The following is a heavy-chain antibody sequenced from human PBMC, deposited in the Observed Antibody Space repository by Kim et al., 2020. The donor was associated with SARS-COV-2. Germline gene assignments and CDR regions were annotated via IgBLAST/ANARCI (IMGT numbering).Heavy chain of an antibody. V-gene: IGHV3-30*01. J-gene: IGHJ4*02. CDR3: ARDGYDYVWGSYRLKF. Sequence: DSVKGRFTISRDNSKNTLYLQMNGLRAEDTAVYYCARDGYDYVWGSYRLKFWGQGTLVTVSS. D-gene: IGHD3-16*02.